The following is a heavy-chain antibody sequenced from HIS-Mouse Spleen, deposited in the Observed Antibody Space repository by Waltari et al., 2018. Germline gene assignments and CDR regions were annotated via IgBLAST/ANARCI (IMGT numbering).Heavy chain of an antibody. J-gene: IGHJ4*02. D-gene: IGHD6-13*01. V-gene: IGHV1-2*02. CDR1: GYTFTGYY. CDR3: ARDRPPIAAAGKNYFDY. CDR2: INPNSGGT. Sequence: QVQLVQSGAEVKKPGASVKVSCKASGYTFTGYYMHWVRQAPGQGLEWMGWINPNSGGTNYAQKFQGRVTMTRDTSISTAYMELSRLRSDDTAVYYCARDRPPIAAAGKNYFDYWGQGTLVTVSS.